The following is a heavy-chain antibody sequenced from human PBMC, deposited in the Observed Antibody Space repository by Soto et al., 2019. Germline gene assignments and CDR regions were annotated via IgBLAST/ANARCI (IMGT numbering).Heavy chain of an antibody. CDR1: GGSISSYY. V-gene: IGHV4-59*01. CDR2: IYYSGST. D-gene: IGHD3-3*01. Sequence: PSETLSLTCTVSGGSISSYYWSWIRQPPGKGLEWIGYIYYSGSTNYNPSLKSRVTISVDTSKNQFSLKLSSVTAADTAVYYCARVSDGDFWSGYYGYYFDYWGQGTLVTVSS. CDR3: ARVSDGDFWSGYYGYYFDY. J-gene: IGHJ4*02.